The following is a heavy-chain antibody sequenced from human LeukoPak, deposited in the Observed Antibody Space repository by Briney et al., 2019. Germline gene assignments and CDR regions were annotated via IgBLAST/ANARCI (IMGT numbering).Heavy chain of an antibody. D-gene: IGHD5-12*01. CDR2: IKQDGSEK. Sequence: PGGSLRLSCAASGFTFSSYWMSWVRQAPGKGLEWVANIKQDGSEKYYVDSVKGRFTISRDNAKNSLYLQMNSLRAEDTAVYYCARVSNALNNVRDIVAQSFDYWGQGTLVTVSS. CDR3: ARVSNALNNVRDIVAQSFDY. V-gene: IGHV3-7*01. CDR1: GFTFSSYW. J-gene: IGHJ4*02.